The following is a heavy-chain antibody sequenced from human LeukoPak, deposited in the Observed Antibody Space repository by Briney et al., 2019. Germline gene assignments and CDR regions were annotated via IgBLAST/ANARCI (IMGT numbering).Heavy chain of an antibody. CDR1: GFTFSSYS. CDR3: AELGITMIGGV. V-gene: IGHV3-48*04. D-gene: IGHD3-10*02. J-gene: IGHJ6*04. CDR2: ISSSGSTI. Sequence: QAGGSLRLSCAASGFTFSSYSMNWVRQAPGKGLEWVSYISSSGSTIYYADSVKGRFTISRDNTKNSRYLQMNSLRAEDTAVYYCAELGITMIGGVWGKGTTVTISS.